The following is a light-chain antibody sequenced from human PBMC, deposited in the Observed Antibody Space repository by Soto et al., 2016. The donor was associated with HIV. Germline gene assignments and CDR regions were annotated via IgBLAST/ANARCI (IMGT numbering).Light chain of an antibody. CDR1: QSISSW. J-gene: IGKJ2*01. V-gene: IGKV1-5*03. CDR3: LQYTSYPRT. Sequence: DIQMTQSPSTLSASVGDRVTITCRASQSISSWLAWYQQKPGKAPNLLIYKASSLESGVPSRFSGSGSGTEFTLTITSLQPEDFATYYCLQYTSYPRTFGQGTKLDIK. CDR2: KAS.